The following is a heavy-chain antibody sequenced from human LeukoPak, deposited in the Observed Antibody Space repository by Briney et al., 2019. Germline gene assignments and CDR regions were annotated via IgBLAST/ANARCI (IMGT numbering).Heavy chain of an antibody. CDR2: INSDGGST. V-gene: IGHV3-74*01. Sequence: GGSLRVSCTASGFSFSSYWMHWVRQAPGKWLVWVSRINSDGGSTSYADSVKGRFTISRDNAKNTLYLQMNSLRAEDTAVYYCARRIQGMAPYYFDYWGQGTLVTVSS. D-gene: IGHD5-24*01. CDR1: GFSFSSYW. CDR3: ARRIQGMAPYYFDY. J-gene: IGHJ4*02.